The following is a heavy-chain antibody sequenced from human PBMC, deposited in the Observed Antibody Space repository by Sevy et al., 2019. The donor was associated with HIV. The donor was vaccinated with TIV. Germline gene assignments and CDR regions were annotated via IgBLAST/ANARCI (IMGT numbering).Heavy chain of an antibody. J-gene: IGHJ3*01. CDR1: GFTFSNYA. CDR2: ITGSGGTT. D-gene: IGHD3-22*01. V-gene: IGHV3-23*01. CDR3: ADGYSSHEFDV. Sequence: GGSLRLSCAASGFTFSNYAMAWVRQAPGKGLEWVSGITGSGGTTYYADSVKGRFTTSRDNSKNSLYLQMNGLRAEETAIYYCADGYSSHEFDVWGQGTMVTVSS.